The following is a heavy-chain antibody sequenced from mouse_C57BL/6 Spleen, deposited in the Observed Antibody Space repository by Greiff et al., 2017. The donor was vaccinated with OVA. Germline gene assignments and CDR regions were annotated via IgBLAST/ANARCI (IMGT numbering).Heavy chain of an antibody. D-gene: IGHD1-1*01. CDR2: INPNNGGT. V-gene: IGHV1-18*01. Sequence: EVQLQQSGPELVKPGASVKIPCKASGYTFTDYNMDWVKQSHGTSLEWIGDINPNNGGTNYNQKFKGKATLTVDKSSSTAYMELRRLTSEDTAVYYCARRTTVPLAYWGQGTLVTVSA. CDR1: GYTFTDYN. CDR3: ARRTTVPLAY. J-gene: IGHJ3*01.